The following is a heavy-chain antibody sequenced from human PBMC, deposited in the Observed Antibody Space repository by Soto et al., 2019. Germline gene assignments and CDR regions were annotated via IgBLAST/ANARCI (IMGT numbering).Heavy chain of an antibody. J-gene: IGHJ4*02. CDR3: AKDMGYSSNLMVDY. D-gene: IGHD6-13*01. CDR2: ISWNSGRI. Sequence: DVQLVESGGGLVQPGRSLRLSCAASGFTFDDYAMHWVRQAPGKGLEWVSGISWNSGRIAYADSVKGRFTISRDNAKNSLYLQMNSLRAEDAALYYCAKDMGYSSNLMVDYWGQGTLVTVSS. CDR1: GFTFDDYA. V-gene: IGHV3-9*01.